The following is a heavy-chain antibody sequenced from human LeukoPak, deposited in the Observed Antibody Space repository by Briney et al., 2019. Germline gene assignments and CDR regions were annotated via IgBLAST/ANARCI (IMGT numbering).Heavy chain of an antibody. CDR1: GITFSGYS. V-gene: IGHV3-48*02. CDR2: MTTSGNTI. CDR3: ARVGVWGYPIDY. Sequence: GGSLRLSCVVSGITFSGYSMIWVRQAPGKGLEWLSFMTTSGNTIFYAESVKDRFTISRDNAKKSLYLQMNSLRDEDTAVYYCARVGVWGYPIDYWGQGTLVTVSS. D-gene: IGHD3-16*01. J-gene: IGHJ4*02.